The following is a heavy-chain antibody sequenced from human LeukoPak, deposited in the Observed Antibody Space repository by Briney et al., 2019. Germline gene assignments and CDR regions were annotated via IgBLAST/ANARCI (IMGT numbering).Heavy chain of an antibody. CDR2: INPNSGGT. J-gene: IGHJ4*02. V-gene: IGHV1-2*04. CDR3: ARDYGIAAAGLDY. Sequence: ASVKVSCKASGYTFTGYYMHWVRQAPGQGLVWMGWINPNSGGTNYAQKFQGWVTMTRDTSISTAYMELSRLRSDDTAVYYCARDYGIAAAGLDYWGQGTLVTVSS. D-gene: IGHD6-13*01. CDR1: GYTFTGYY.